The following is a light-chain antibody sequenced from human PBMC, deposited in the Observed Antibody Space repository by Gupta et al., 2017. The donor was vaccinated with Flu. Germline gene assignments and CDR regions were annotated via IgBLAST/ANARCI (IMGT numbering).Light chain of an antibody. V-gene: IGKV1D-12*01. J-gene: IGKJ4*01. CDR3: KQATRFPLT. Sequence: DVELTPSPSSVSAPIADSVTITCRASPGISSWLDWYQQKPGQTPKLLIYAASSLQSGVPSRFSGSGSGTDFTLTISSLQPEDVATYYCKQATRFPLTFGGGTKVEIK. CDR2: AAS. CDR1: PGISSW.